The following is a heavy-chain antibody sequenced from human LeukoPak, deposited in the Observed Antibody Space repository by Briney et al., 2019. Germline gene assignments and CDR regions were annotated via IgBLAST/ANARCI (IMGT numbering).Heavy chain of an antibody. D-gene: IGHD6-19*01. CDR2: INAGNGNT. V-gene: IGHV1-3*01. J-gene: IGHJ6*02. CDR1: GYTFTTYA. CDR3: ARDRSYNVAGWYDKYFDYGMDV. Sequence: GASVKVTCKASGYTFTTYAMHWVRQAPGQRLEWMGWINAGNGNTKYSQKFQGRVTFTRDTSASTAYMELTSLRSEDTAVYYCARDRSYNVAGWYDKYFDYGMDVWGQGTTVTVSS.